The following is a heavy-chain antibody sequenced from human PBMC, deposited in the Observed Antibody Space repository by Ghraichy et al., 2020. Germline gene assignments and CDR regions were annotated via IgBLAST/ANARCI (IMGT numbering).Heavy chain of an antibody. CDR2: INHSGST. J-gene: IGHJ5*02. CDR1: GGSFSGYY. V-gene: IGHV4-34*01. D-gene: IGHD6-6*01. Sequence: SETLSLTCAVYGGSFSGYYWSWIRQPPGKGLEWIGEINHSGSTNYNPSLKSRVTISVDTSKNQFSLKLSSVTAADTAVYYCARHPPSIAARRSRSWFDPWGQGTLVTVSS. CDR3: ARHPPSIAARRSRSWFDP.